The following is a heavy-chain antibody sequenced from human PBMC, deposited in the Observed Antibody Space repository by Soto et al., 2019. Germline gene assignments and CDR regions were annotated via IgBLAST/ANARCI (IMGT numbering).Heavy chain of an antibody. CDR2: MNPNSGNT. CDR1: GYTFTSYD. J-gene: IGHJ6*02. D-gene: IGHD4-17*01. V-gene: IGHV1-8*02. Sequence: QVQLVQSGAEVKKPGASVKVSCKASGYTFTSYDINWVRQATGQGLEWMGWMNPNSGNTGYAQKFQGRVTMTRNPPISTAYLELSTLRSEDTAVYYCARRDYGGNSNFYGMDVWGQGTTVTVSS. CDR3: ARRDYGGNSNFYGMDV.